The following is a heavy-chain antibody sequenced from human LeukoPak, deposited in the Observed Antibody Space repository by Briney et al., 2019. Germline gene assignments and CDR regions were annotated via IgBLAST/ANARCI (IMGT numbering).Heavy chain of an antibody. CDR1: GFTFSSYA. Sequence: GASLRLSCAASGFTFSSYAMSWVRQAPGKGLEWVSAISGSGGCTYYADSVKGRFTISRDNSKNTLYLQMNSLRAEDTAVYYCAKSYGSGSYYAFDIWGQGTMVTVSS. D-gene: IGHD3-10*01. CDR2: ISGSGGCT. V-gene: IGHV3-23*01. J-gene: IGHJ3*02. CDR3: AKSYGSGSYYAFDI.